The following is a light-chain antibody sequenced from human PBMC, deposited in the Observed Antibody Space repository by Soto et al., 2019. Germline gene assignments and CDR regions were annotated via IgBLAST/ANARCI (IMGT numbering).Light chain of an antibody. J-gene: IGKJ1*01. Sequence: AIRMTQSPSSLSASTGDRVTITCRASQGISSYLAWYQQKPGKAPKLLIYAASSLQSGVPSRFSGSGSGTDFTLTISSLHPEDFATYYCQQTYSTPRTFGQGTKVDIK. CDR1: QGISSY. CDR3: QQTYSTPRT. V-gene: IGKV1-8*01. CDR2: AAS.